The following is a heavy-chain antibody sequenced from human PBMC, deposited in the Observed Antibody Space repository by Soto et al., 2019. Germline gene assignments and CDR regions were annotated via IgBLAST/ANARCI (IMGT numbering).Heavy chain of an antibody. J-gene: IGHJ6*02. D-gene: IGHD2-2*01. V-gene: IGHV2-5*02. CDR1: GFSLSTSGVG. Sequence: QITLKESGPTLVKPTQTLTLTCTFSGFSLSTSGVGVGWIRQPPGKALEWIALIYWDDDKRYSPSLKSRLTITKDTSKNQVVLTMTNMDPVDTATYYCAQGREVPAAPPYYYYYGMDVWGQGTTVTVSS. CDR2: IYWDDDK. CDR3: AQGREVPAAPPYYYYYGMDV.